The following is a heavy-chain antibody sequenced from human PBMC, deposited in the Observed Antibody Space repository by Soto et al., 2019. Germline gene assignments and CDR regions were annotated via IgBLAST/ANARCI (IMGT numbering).Heavy chain of an antibody. CDR3: AREEQLVGLDY. Sequence: GGSRRLSCAASGFTFSDYYMSWIRQAPGKGLEWVSYIXGXGXXXYXXXSVKGRFTISRDNAKNSLYLQMNSLRAEDTAVYYCAREEQLVGLDYWGQGTLVTVSS. CDR1: GFTFSDYY. V-gene: IGHV3-11*04. D-gene: IGHD6-6*01. CDR2: IXGXGXXX. J-gene: IGHJ4*02.